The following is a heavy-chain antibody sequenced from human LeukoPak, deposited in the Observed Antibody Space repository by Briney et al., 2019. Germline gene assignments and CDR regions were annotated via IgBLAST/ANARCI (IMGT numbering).Heavy chain of an antibody. CDR1: GFTFSSYW. V-gene: IGHV3-7*03. Sequence: GGSLRLSCAASGFTFSSYWMSWVRQAPGKGLEWVANIKQDGSEKYYVDSVKGRFTISRDNSKNTLYLQMNSLRAEDTAVYYCASSPPAVAGINDYWGQGTLVTVSS. D-gene: IGHD6-19*01. CDR3: ASSPPAVAGINDY. J-gene: IGHJ4*02. CDR2: IKQDGSEK.